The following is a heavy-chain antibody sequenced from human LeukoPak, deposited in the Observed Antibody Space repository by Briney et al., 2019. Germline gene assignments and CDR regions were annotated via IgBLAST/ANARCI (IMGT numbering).Heavy chain of an antibody. CDR1: GGSISSGGYY. Sequence: KPSETLSLTCTVSGGSISSGGYYWSWIRQHPGKGLEWIGYIYYSGSTYYNPSLKSRVTISVDTSKNQFSLKLSSVTAADTAVYYCARGDYYDNSGYYYEANYYFDYWGQGTLVTVSS. D-gene: IGHD3-22*01. J-gene: IGHJ4*02. V-gene: IGHV4-31*03. CDR2: IYYSGST. CDR3: ARGDYYDNSGYYYEANYYFDY.